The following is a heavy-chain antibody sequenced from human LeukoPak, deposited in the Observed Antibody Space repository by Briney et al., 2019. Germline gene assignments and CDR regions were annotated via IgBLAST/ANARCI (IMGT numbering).Heavy chain of an antibody. D-gene: IGHD2-8*01. CDR2: IKQDGSEK. Sequence: PGGSLRLSCAASGFTLGSNWMNWVRQAPGKGLEWVAIIKQDGSEKYYVDSVKGRFTISRDNAKNSLYLQMYSLRAEDTAVYYCARGNGFIIDYWGQGTLVTVSS. CDR3: ARGNGFIIDY. J-gene: IGHJ4*02. V-gene: IGHV3-7*01. CDR1: GFTLGSNW.